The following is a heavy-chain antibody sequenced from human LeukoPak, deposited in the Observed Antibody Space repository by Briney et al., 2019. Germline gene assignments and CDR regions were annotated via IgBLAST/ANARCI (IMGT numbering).Heavy chain of an antibody. D-gene: IGHD5-18*01. CDR3: VRDLKDTAPMANDAFDI. V-gene: IGHV3-21*01. J-gene: IGHJ3*02. CDR2: ISSSSSYI. Sequence: GGSLRLSCAASGFTFSSYSMNWVRQAPGKGLEWVSSISSSSSYIYYADSVKGRFTISRDNAKNSLYLQMNSLRAEDTAVYYCVRDLKDTAPMANDAFDIWGQGTMVTVSS. CDR1: GFTFSSYS.